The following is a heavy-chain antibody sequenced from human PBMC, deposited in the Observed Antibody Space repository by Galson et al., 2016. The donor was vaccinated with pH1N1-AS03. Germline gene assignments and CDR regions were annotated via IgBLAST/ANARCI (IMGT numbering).Heavy chain of an antibody. CDR1: GFTFSSHS. CDR2: ISYHGNNK. CDR3: ARETIRAGEFDL. V-gene: IGHV3-30-3*01. Sequence: SLRLSCAASGFTFSSHSMHWARQAPDEGLEWVAGISYHGNNKFYAHSVKGRCTISRDSLQNTLDLQMNSLSAEDSAVYFCARETIRAGEFDLWGRGTVVTVSS. J-gene: IGHJ3*01. D-gene: IGHD1-26*01.